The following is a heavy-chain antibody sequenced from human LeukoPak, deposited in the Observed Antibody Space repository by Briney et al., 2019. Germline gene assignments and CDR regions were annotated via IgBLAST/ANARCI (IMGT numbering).Heavy chain of an antibody. CDR3: AREIYRSYDFWSGYLYYFDY. D-gene: IGHD3-3*01. Sequence: ASVKVSCKASGYTFTSYGISWVRQAPGQGLEWMGWISAYNGNTNYAQKLQGRVTMTTDTSTSTAYMELRSLRSDDTAVYYCAREIYRSYDFWSGYLYYFDYWGQGTLVTVSS. CDR1: GYTFTSYG. V-gene: IGHV1-18*01. CDR2: ISAYNGNT. J-gene: IGHJ4*02.